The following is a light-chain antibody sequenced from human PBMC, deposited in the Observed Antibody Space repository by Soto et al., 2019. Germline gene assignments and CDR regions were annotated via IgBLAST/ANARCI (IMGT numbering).Light chain of an antibody. J-gene: IGLJ1*01. CDR3: CSYAATHTYI. CDR1: SIDVGGYDF. V-gene: IGLV2-11*01. Sequence: QSALTQPRSVSGSPGQSVTISCTGTSIDVGGYDFVSWYQQHPGKAPKLMIYVVTKRPSGVPDRFSGSKSGNTASLTISGLQAEDEADYFCCSYAATHTYIFGTGTKLTVL. CDR2: VVT.